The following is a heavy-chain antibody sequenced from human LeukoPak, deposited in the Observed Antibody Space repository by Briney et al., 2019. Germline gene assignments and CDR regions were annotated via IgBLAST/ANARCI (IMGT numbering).Heavy chain of an antibody. CDR1: GDSISSGGYY. CDR2: IYYSGST. V-gene: IGHV4-31*03. J-gene: IGHJ5*02. Sequence: SETLSLTCTVSGDSISSGGYYWSWIRQHPGKGLEWIGYIYYSGSTYYNPSLKSRLTISVDTSKNQFSLKLSSVTAADTAVYYCARDRSGYAWFDPWGQGTLVTVSS. D-gene: IGHD5-12*01. CDR3: ARDRSGYAWFDP.